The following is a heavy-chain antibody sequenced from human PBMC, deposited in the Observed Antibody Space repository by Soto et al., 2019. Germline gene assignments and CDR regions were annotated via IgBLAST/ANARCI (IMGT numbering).Heavy chain of an antibody. J-gene: IGHJ5*02. CDR3: ARGIATGQLDP. D-gene: IGHD2-15*01. CDR2: INPDNGNT. Sequence: SVKVSFKASGYTFTRYTMNWVRQAPGQRLEWMGWINPDNGNTKSSQKFQDRVIITRDTSASTAYMDLSSLRSEDTAVYYCARGIATGQLDPWGQGTLVTVSS. V-gene: IGHV1-3*01. CDR1: GYTFTRYT.